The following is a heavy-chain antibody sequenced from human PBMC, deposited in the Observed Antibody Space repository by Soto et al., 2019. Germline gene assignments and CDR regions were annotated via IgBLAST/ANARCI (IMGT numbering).Heavy chain of an antibody. D-gene: IGHD2-15*01. V-gene: IGHV4-34*01. J-gene: IGHJ5*02. CDR2: INHSGST. CDR3: ATTVVVTTNENWFDP. CDR1: GGSFSGYY. Sequence: SETLSLTCAVYGGSFSGYYWSWIRQPPGKGLEWIGEINHSGSTNYNPSLKSRVTISVDTSKNQFSLKLSSVTAADTAVYYCATTVVVTTNENWFDPWGQGTLVTVSS.